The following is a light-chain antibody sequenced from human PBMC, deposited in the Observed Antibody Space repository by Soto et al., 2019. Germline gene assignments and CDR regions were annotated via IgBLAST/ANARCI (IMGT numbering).Light chain of an antibody. CDR1: SSNIGNNY. V-gene: IGLV1-51*01. Sequence: QSVLTQPPSVSAAPGQKVTISCSGSSSNIGNNYVSWYQQLPGTAPKLLIYDNNKRPSGIPDRFSGSKSGTPATLGITGLQTGDEADYYCGTWDSSLSAWVFGGGTKVTVL. J-gene: IGLJ3*02. CDR3: GTWDSSLSAWV. CDR2: DNN.